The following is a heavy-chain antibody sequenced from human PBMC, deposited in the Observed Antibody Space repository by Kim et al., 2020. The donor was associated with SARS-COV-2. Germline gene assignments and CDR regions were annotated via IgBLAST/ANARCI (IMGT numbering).Heavy chain of an antibody. V-gene: IGHV3-30*18. J-gene: IGHJ3*02. D-gene: IGHD3-16*01. CDR2: ISYDGSNK. CDR1: GFTFSSYG. Sequence: GGSLRLSCAASGFTFSSYGMHWVRQAPGKGLEWVAVISYDGSNKYYADSVKGRFTISRDNSKNTLYLQMNSLRAEDTAVYYCAKDHHPPGLYYDYVWGSSMALPYDAFDIWGQGTMVTVSS. CDR3: AKDHHPPGLYYDYVWGSSMALPYDAFDI.